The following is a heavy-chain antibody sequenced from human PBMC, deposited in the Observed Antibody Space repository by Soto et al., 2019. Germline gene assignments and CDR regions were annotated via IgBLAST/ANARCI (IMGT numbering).Heavy chain of an antibody. CDR2: ISSDSSSI. V-gene: IGHV3-21*01. CDR1: GFTFSSFS. Sequence: GGSLRLSCAASGFTFSSFSMNWVRQAPGKGLEWVSSISSDSSSIFYADSVKGRFAMSRDNAKNSMYLQMNSLRAEDTAVYYCARGPYFYDTSDYFDSWGQGTLVTSPQ. CDR3: ARGPYFYDTSDYFDS. D-gene: IGHD3-22*01. J-gene: IGHJ4*02.